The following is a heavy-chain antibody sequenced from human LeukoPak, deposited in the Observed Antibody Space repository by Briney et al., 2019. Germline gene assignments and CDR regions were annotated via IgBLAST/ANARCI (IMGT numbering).Heavy chain of an antibody. J-gene: IGHJ4*02. Sequence: SETLSLTCAVYGGSFSGYYWSWIRQPPGKGLEWIGEINHSGSTNYNPSLKSRVTISVDTSKNQFSLKLGSVTAADTAVYYCARGPVGCYFDYWGEGTLVTVSS. CDR1: GGSFSGYY. CDR2: INHSGST. CDR3: ARGPVGCYFDY. D-gene: IGHD2-15*01. V-gene: IGHV4-34*01.